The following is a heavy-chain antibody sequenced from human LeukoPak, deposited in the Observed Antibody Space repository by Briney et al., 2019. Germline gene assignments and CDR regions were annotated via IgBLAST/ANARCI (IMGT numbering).Heavy chain of an antibody. CDR2: IRYDGSNK. V-gene: IGHV3-30*02. Sequence: GSLRLSCAASGFTFSSYGMHWVRQAPGKGLEWVAFIRYDGSNKYYADSVKGRFTISRDNSKNTLYLQMNSLRAEDTAVYYCAKAGTYSSGWDAFDIWGQGTMVTVSS. CDR3: AKAGTYSSGWDAFDI. CDR1: GFTFSSYG. D-gene: IGHD6-19*01. J-gene: IGHJ3*02.